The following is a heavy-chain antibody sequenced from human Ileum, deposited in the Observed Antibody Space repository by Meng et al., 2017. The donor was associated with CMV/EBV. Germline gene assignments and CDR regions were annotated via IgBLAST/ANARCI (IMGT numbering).Heavy chain of an antibody. V-gene: IGHV3-23*01. CDR2: ISGSGGST. CDR3: ARGWFGESLDAFYV. CDR1: GFTFSSYA. Sequence: GGSLRLSCVASGFTFSSYAMSWVRQAPGEGLQWVSTISGSGGSTNYADSVRGRFTISRDNAKNSLFLQMNSLRDDDTAVYYCARGWFGESLDAFYVWGQGTTVTVSS. J-gene: IGHJ3*01. D-gene: IGHD3-10*01.